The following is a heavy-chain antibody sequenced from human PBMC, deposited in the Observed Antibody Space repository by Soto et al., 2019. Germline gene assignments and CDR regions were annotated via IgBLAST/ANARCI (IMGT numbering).Heavy chain of an antibody. D-gene: IGHD3-10*01. CDR2: ISYDGSDK. J-gene: IGHJ4*02. CDR3: ARDSSGVTYRGPAGS. Sequence: LRLSCSASGFTFSDRGFHWVRQAPGKGLEWVAVISYDGSDKYYADSVKGRFTISRYNSKKTLYLQMTSLRADDTAVYYCARDSSGVTYRGPAGSRGQGTLVTVSS. CDR1: GFTFSDRG. V-gene: IGHV3-30*03.